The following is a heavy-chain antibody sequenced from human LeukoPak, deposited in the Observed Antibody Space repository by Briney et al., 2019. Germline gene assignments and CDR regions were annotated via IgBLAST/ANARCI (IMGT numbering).Heavy chain of an antibody. CDR2: IYSGGTT. V-gene: IGHV3-53*04. J-gene: IGHJ3*02. D-gene: IGHD2-2*01. Sequence: GGSLRLSCAASGFTVSTNCMTWVRQAPGKGLEWVSTIYSGGTTYYADSVMGRFTISRHNSRNTLYLQMNSLRAEDTAVYYCAKDIVIIPAASYAFDIWGQGTMVIVSS. CDR3: AKDIVIIPAASYAFDI. CDR1: GFTVSTNC.